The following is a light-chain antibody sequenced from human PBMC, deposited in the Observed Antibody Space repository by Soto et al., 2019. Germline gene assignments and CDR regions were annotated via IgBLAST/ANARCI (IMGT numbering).Light chain of an antibody. V-gene: IGKV1-5*03. J-gene: IGKJ1*01. CDR3: QQYNDNWT. CDR2: KAS. CDR1: QSVSRW. Sequence: DIQMTQSPSTLSASVGDRVTITCRASQSVSRWLAWYQQKPGKAPKLLIYKASTLESGVPSRFSGSGSGTEFTIAISSLQHDDSANYYCQQYNDNWTFGQGTKVEIK.